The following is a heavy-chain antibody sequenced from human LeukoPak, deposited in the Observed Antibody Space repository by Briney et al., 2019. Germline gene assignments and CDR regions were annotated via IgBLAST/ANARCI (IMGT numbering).Heavy chain of an antibody. Sequence: GASVKVSCKASGFTFTSSAVQWVRQARGQRLEWIGWIVVGSGNTNYAQKFQERVTITRDMSTSTAYMELSSLRSEDTAVYYCASTEDYYDSSGYYYFDYWGQGTLVTVSS. V-gene: IGHV1-58*01. D-gene: IGHD3-22*01. CDR1: GFTFTSSA. CDR2: IVVGSGNT. J-gene: IGHJ4*02. CDR3: ASTEDYYDSSGYYYFDY.